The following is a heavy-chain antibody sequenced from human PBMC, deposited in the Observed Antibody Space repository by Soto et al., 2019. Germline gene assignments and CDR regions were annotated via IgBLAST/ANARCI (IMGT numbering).Heavy chain of an antibody. J-gene: IGHJ5*02. CDR2: LIPIFGTA. Sequence: QVQLVQSGAEVKKPGSSVKVSCKASGGTFSSYAISWVRQAPGQGLEWMGGLIPIFGTANYAQKFQGRVTITADESTSTAYMELSSLRSEDTAVYYCARAVLRYFDRTRRNWFDPWGQGTLVTVSS. D-gene: IGHD3-9*01. CDR3: ARAVLRYFDRTRRNWFDP. V-gene: IGHV1-69*01. CDR1: GGTFSSYA.